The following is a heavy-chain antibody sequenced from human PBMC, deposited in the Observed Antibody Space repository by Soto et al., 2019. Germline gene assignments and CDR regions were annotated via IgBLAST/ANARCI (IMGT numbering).Heavy chain of an antibody. D-gene: IGHD3-3*01. V-gene: IGHV1-58*01. J-gene: IGHJ6*02. CDR3: AADGLYYDFWSGYSPYYYGMDV. Sequence: ASVKVSCKASGFTFTSSAVQWVRQARGQRLEWIGWIVVGSGNTNYAQKFQERVTITRDMSTSTAYMELSSLRSEDTAVYYCAADGLYYDFWSGYSPYYYGMDVCGQRTTVTVSS. CDR2: IVVGSGNT. CDR1: GFTFTSSA.